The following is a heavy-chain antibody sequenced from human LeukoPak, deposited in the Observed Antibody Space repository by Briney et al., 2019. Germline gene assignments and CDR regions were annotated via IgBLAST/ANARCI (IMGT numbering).Heavy chain of an antibody. CDR2: IASDGSST. CDR1: GFTFSSYW. CDR3: ARGRPHGNDY. V-gene: IGHV3-74*01. D-gene: IGHD4-23*01. Sequence: GGSLRLSCAASGFTFSSYWMNWVRQAPGKGLVWVSRIASDGSSTTYADSVKGRFSISRDDAKNTPYLQMNSLRVEDTAVYYCARGRPHGNDYWGQGTLVTVSS. J-gene: IGHJ4*02.